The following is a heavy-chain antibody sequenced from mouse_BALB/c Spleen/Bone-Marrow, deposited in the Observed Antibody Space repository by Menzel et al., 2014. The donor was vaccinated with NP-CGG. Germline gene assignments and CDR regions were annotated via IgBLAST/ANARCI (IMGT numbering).Heavy chain of an antibody. Sequence: VMLVESGAELVRPGSSVKISCKASGYAFSSYWMNWVKRRPGQGLEWIGQIYPGDGDTNYNGKFKGKATLTADKSSSTANMQLSSLTSEDSAVYFCARGDGNYPFYAMDYWGQGTSVTVSS. J-gene: IGHJ4*01. CDR1: GYAFSSYW. CDR3: ARGDGNYPFYAMDY. V-gene: IGHV1-80*01. CDR2: IYPGDGDT. D-gene: IGHD2-1*01.